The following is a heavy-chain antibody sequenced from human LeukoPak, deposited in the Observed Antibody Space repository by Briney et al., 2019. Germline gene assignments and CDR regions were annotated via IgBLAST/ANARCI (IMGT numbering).Heavy chain of an antibody. CDR1: GFTFSSYS. D-gene: IGHD3-10*01. V-gene: IGHV3-48*01. J-gene: IGHJ4*02. CDR2: ISSSSSTI. Sequence: GGSLRLSCAASGFTFSSYSMNWVRQAPGKGLEWVSHISSSSSTIYYADSVKGRFTISRDNAKNSLYLQMNSLRAEDTAVYYCSMVRHRMGDYWGQGTLVTVSS. CDR3: SMVRHRMGDY.